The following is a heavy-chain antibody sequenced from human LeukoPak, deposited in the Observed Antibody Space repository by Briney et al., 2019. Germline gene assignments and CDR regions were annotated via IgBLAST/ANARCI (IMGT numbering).Heavy chain of an antibody. Sequence: RGSLRLSCAASGFTFSSHWMHWVRQAPGKGLVWVSIINTDGSTTRYADSVEGRFTISRDNARNTLYLEMNSPRVEDTAAYFCARDTSRTMDVWGQGTTVTV. CDR3: ARDTSRTMDV. J-gene: IGHJ6*02. V-gene: IGHV3-74*01. CDR1: GFTFSSHW. CDR2: INTDGSTT.